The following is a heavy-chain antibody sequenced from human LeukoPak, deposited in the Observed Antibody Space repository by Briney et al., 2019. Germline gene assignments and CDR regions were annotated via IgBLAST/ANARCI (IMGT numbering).Heavy chain of an antibody. V-gene: IGHV4-39*01. D-gene: IGHD3-3*01. J-gene: IGHJ4*02. CDR2: IYYSGST. CDR3: ARNTIPLIYFDY. Sequence: PSETLSLTCTVSGGSISSSSYYWGWIRRPPGKGLEWIGSIYYSGSTYYNPPLKSRVTISVDTSKNQFSLKLSSVTAADTAVYYCARNTIPLIYFDYWGQGTLVTVSS. CDR1: GGSISSSSYY.